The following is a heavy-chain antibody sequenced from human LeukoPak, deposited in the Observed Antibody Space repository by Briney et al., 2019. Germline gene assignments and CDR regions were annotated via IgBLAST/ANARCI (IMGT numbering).Heavy chain of an antibody. CDR1: GASISSGNDY. D-gene: IGHD7-27*01. V-gene: IGHV4-61*02. Sequence: SETLSLTCTVSGASISSGNDYWSWIRQPAGKGLEWIGRVYTGGSTNYNPSLKSRVTLSVDTSKNQFSLKLSSVTAADTAVYYCARHWGGDDRKYYYYMDVWGKGTTVTISS. J-gene: IGHJ6*03. CDR2: VYTGGST. CDR3: ARHWGGDDRKYYYYMDV.